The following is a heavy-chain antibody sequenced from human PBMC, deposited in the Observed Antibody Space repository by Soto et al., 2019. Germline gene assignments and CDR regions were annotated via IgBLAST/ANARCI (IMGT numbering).Heavy chain of an antibody. CDR1: GFTFSDYY. CDR3: ASGVAASHFYYYYMAV. Sequence: QVQLVESGGGLVKPGGSLRLSCAASGFTFSDYYMSWIRQAPGKGLEWVSYISGSGSTIYYADSVKGRFTISRDNAKNSLHLQMNSLRAEDTAVYYCASGVAASHFYYYYMAVWGKGTTVTVSS. D-gene: IGHD2-15*01. CDR2: ISGSGSTI. J-gene: IGHJ6*03. V-gene: IGHV3-11*01.